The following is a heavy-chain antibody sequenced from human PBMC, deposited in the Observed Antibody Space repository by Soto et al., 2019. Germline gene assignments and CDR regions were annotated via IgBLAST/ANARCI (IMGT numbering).Heavy chain of an antibody. D-gene: IGHD2-2*03. Sequence: GGSLRLSCAASGFTFSSYAMHWVRQAPGKGLEWVAVISYDGSNKYYADSVKGRFTISRDNSKNTLYLQMNSLRAEDTAVYYCARDVDIVVVPAAMSLDYWGQGTLVTVSS. J-gene: IGHJ4*02. V-gene: IGHV3-30-3*01. CDR2: ISYDGSNK. CDR3: ARDVDIVVVPAAMSLDY. CDR1: GFTFSSYA.